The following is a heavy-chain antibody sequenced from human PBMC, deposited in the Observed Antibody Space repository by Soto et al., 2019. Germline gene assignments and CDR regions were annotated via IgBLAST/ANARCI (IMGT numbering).Heavy chain of an antibody. CDR1: GDSVSSNSAA. CDR2: TYYRSKWYN. Sequence: PSQTLSLTCAISGDSVSSNSAAWNWIRQSPSRGLEWLGRTYYRSKWYNDYAVSVKSRITINPDTSKNQFSLQLNSVTPEDTAVNYFSSGESDYDVWSGYSSFDYWGKGTLVTVSS. J-gene: IGHJ4*02. D-gene: IGHD3-3*01. CDR3: SSGESDYDVWSGYSSFDY. V-gene: IGHV6-1*01.